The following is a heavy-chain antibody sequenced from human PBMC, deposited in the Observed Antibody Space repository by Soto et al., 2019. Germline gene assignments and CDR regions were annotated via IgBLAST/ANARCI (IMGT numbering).Heavy chain of an antibody. D-gene: IGHD3-10*01. CDR1: GFTFSSYA. V-gene: IGHV3-30-3*01. J-gene: IGHJ6*02. Sequence: QVQLVESGGGVVQPGRSLRLSCAASGFTFSSYAMHWVRQAPGKGLEWVAAISYDGSNKYYADSVKGRFTISRDNSKNTLYRLMNSLRAEDTAAYYCARDRGVLWFGATHAYCGMDVWGQGTPVTVSS. CDR3: ARDRGVLWFGATHAYCGMDV. CDR2: ISYDGSNK.